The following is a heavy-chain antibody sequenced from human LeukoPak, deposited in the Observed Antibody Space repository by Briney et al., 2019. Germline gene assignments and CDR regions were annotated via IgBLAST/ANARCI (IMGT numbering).Heavy chain of an antibody. CDR3: AREDYYDSSGYYFLDAFDI. J-gene: IGHJ3*02. CDR2: IYHSGST. D-gene: IGHD3-22*01. V-gene: IGHV4-38-2*02. CDR1: GYSISSGYY. Sequence: PSETLSLTCTVSGYSISSGYYWGWIRQPPGKGLEWIGIIYHSGSTYYNPSLKSRVTISVDTSKNQFSLKLSSVTAADTAVYYCAREDYYDSSGYYFLDAFDIWGQGTMVTVSS.